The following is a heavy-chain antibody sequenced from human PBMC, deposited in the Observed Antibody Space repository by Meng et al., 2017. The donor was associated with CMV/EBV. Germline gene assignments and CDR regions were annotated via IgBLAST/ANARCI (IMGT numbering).Heavy chain of an antibody. D-gene: IGHD2-2*03. V-gene: IGHV3-30-3*01. CDR1: GFTFSSYA. CDR3: ARDLCGYCSSAPIDP. CDR2: ISYDRSNK. J-gene: IGHJ5*02. Sequence: GESLKISCAASGFTFSSYAMHWVRQAPGKGLEWVAVISYDRSNKYYADSVKGRFTISRDNSKNTLYLQMNSLRAEDTAVYYCARDLCGYCSSAPIDPWGQGTLVTVSS.